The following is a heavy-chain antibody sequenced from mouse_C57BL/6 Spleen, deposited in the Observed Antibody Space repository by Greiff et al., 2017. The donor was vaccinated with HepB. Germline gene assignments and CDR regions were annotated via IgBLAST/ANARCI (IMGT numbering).Heavy chain of an antibody. V-gene: IGHV1-80*01. CDR2: IYPGDGDT. J-gene: IGHJ3*01. D-gene: IGHD1-1*01. Sequence: QVQLKESGAELVKPGASVKISCKASGYAFSSYWMNWVKQRPGKGLEWIGQIYPGDGDTNYNGKFKGKATLTADKSSSTAYMQLSSLTSEDSAVYLCAREGANYYGSSYVWFAYWGQGTLVTVSA. CDR3: AREGANYYGSSYVWFAY. CDR1: GYAFSSYW.